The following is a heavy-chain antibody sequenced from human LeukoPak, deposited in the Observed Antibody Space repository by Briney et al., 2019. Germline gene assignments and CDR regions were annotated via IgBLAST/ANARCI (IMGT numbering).Heavy chain of an antibody. V-gene: IGHV3-33*08. CDR1: GFTVSSNY. Sequence: GGSLRLSCAASGFTVSSNYMSRVRQAPGKGLEWVAVIWYDGSNKYYADSVKGRFTISRDNSKNTLYLQMNSLRAEDTAVYYCARDRGDFWSGSDWFDPWGQGTLVTVSS. J-gene: IGHJ5*02. D-gene: IGHD3-3*01. CDR3: ARDRGDFWSGSDWFDP. CDR2: IWYDGSNK.